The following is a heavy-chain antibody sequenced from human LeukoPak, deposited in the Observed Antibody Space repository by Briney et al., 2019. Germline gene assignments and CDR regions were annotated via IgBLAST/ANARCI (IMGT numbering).Heavy chain of an antibody. CDR3: ARTWIPVPFDY. CDR1: GGSISSSSYY. J-gene: IGHJ4*02. CDR2: IYYRGST. Sequence: SDTLSLTCTVSGGSISSSSYYWGWIRQPPGKGLEWIGSIYYRGSTYYNPSLKSRITISVDTSKTQFSLKLSSVTAADTAVYYCARTWIPVPFDYWGQGTLVTVSS. D-gene: IGHD5-18*01. V-gene: IGHV4-39*01.